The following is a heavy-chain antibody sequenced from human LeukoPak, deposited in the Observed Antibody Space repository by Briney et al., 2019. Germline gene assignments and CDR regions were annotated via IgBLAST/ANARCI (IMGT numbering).Heavy chain of an antibody. J-gene: IGHJ6*03. CDR3: ASGLAYCSGGSRYSGIIWNSHYYYMAV. V-gene: IGHV1-2*02. Sequence: ASVKVSCKASGYTFTGYYMHWVRQAPGQGLEWMGWINPNSGGTNYAQKFQGRVTMTRDTSISTGYMELSRLRSDDTAVYYCASGLAYCSGGSRYSGIIWNSHYYYMAVWGKATTVTV. D-gene: IGHD2-15*01. CDR1: GYTFTGYY. CDR2: INPNSGGT.